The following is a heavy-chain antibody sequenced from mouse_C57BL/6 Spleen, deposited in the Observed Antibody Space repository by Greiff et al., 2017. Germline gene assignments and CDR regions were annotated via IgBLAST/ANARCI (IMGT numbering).Heavy chain of an antibody. D-gene: IGHD1-1*01. Sequence: EVQRVESGGGLVQSGRSLRLSCATSGFTFSDFYMEWVRQAPGKGLEWIAASRNKANDYTTEYSASVKGRFIVSRDTSQSILYLQMNALRAEDTAIYYCARDDYYGSSYLAYWGQGTLVTVSA. CDR3: ARDDYYGSSYLAY. CDR2: SRNKANDYTT. CDR1: GFTFSDFY. V-gene: IGHV7-1*01. J-gene: IGHJ3*01.